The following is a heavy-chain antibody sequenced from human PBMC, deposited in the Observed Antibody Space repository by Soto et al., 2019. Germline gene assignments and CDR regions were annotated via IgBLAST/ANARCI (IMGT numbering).Heavy chain of an antibody. D-gene: IGHD3-10*01. Sequence: PSETLSLTCTVSGGSISGYYWNWIRQSPGKGLEWIGYIYYSGNIYYSGNTNYNPSLKSRVTISVDRSKNQFSLKLTSVTVADTAVYFCARDGRLMLRGFSFYNGREVWGQGTTVTVS. V-gene: IGHV4-59*01. J-gene: IGHJ6*02. CDR1: GGSISGYY. CDR2: IYYSGNIYYSGNT. CDR3: ARDGRLMLRGFSFYNGREV.